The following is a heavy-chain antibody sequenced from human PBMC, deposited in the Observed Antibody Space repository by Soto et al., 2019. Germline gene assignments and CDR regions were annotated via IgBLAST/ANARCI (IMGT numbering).Heavy chain of an antibody. CDR2: IIPIFGTA. CDR3: ARESGQYYYDSSGYYYGYFQH. CDR1: GGTFSSYA. Sequence: QVQLVQSGAEVKKPGSSVKVSCKASGGTFSSYAISWVRQAPGQGLEWMGGIIPIFGTANYAQKFQGRVTITADESTSTAYMELSSLRSEDTAVYYCARESGQYYYDSSGYYYGYFQHCGQCTLFTVSS. D-gene: IGHD3-22*01. V-gene: IGHV1-69*01. J-gene: IGHJ1*01.